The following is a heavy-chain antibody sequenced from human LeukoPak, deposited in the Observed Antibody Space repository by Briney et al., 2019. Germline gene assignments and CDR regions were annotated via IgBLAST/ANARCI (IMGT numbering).Heavy chain of an antibody. J-gene: IGHJ4*02. Sequence: PSETLSLTCAVYGGSFSGYYWSWIRQPPGKGLEWIGEINHSGSTNYNPSLKSRVTTSVDTSKNQFSLKLSSVTAADTAVYYCARPPRCSGGSCYFDYWGQGTLVTVSS. D-gene: IGHD2-15*01. CDR3: ARPPRCSGGSCYFDY. V-gene: IGHV4-34*01. CDR2: INHSGST. CDR1: GGSFSGYY.